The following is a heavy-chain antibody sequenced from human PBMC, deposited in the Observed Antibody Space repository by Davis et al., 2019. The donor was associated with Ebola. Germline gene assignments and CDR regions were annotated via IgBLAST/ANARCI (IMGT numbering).Heavy chain of an antibody. J-gene: IGHJ6*02. CDR3: ASEQQLVLWGGMDV. CDR1: GGSISSYY. D-gene: IGHD6-13*01. Sequence: SETLSLTCTVSGGSISSYYWGWIRQPPGKGLEWIGSIYYSGSTYYNPSLKSRVTISVDTSKNQFSLKLSSVTAADTAVYYCASEQQLVLWGGMDVWGQGTTVTVSS. V-gene: IGHV4-39*01. CDR2: IYYSGST.